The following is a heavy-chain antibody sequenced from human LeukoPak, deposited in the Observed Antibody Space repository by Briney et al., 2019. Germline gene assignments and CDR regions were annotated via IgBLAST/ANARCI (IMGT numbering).Heavy chain of an antibody. CDR2: IYYSGTT. CDR1: GGSISSSSYY. D-gene: IGHD2-15*01. J-gene: IGHJ2*01. Sequence: SETLSLTCTVSGGSISSSSYYWGWIRQPPGKGLEWIGSIYYSGTTYYNTSLKSRVTISVDTSKNQFSLKLSSVTAADTAVYYCARCDHFEVAAKRDWYFDLWGRGTLVTVSS. V-gene: IGHV4-39*07. CDR3: ARCDHFEVAAKRDWYFDL.